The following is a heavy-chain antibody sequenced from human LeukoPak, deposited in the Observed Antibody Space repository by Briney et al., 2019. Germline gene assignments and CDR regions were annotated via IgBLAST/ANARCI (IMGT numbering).Heavy chain of an antibody. CDR1: GGSFSGYY. CDR2: INHSGST. CDR3: ARGSDTAMDDYYYYYMDV. Sequence: PSETLSLTCAVYGGSFSGYYWSWIRQPPGKGLEWIGEINHSGSTNYNPSLKSRVTILVDTSKNQFSLKLSSVTAADTAVYYCARGSDTAMDDYYYYYMDVWGKGTTVTVSS. J-gene: IGHJ6*03. V-gene: IGHV4-34*01. D-gene: IGHD5-18*01.